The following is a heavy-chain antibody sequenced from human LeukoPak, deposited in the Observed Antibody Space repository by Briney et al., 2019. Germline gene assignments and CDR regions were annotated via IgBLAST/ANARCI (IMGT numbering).Heavy chain of an antibody. CDR3: AYSSAYQQH. Sequence: SETLSLTCAVCRGSFSDFYCSWIRQSPGKGLEWIGEINHSGSTNYNPSLKSRVTISVDTSKNQLSLKLSSLTAADTAVYYCAYSSAYQQHWGQGTLVTVSS. J-gene: IGHJ1*01. CDR1: RGSFSDFY. V-gene: IGHV4-34*01. CDR2: INHSGST. D-gene: IGHD3-22*01.